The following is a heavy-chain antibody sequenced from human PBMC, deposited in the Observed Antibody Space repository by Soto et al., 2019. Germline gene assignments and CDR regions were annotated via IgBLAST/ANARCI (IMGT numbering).Heavy chain of an antibody. J-gene: IGHJ4*02. Sequence: GGSLRLSCAASGFAVADQYMSWVRQAPGKGLEWVSGISSSGGSTYYADSVKGRFTISRDNSKNMLHLQMNNLRAEDTAVYYCAKAQGGSYFDYWGQGTLVTVSS. CDR3: AKAQGGSYFDY. CDR2: ISSSGGST. V-gene: IGHV3-23*01. CDR1: GFAVADQY. D-gene: IGHD2-15*01.